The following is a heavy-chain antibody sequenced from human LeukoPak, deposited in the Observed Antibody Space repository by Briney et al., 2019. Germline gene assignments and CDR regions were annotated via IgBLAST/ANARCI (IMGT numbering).Heavy chain of an antibody. J-gene: IGHJ4*02. V-gene: IGHV3-48*03. D-gene: IGHD1-26*01. CDR2: ISSSGSTI. CDR1: GFTSSSYE. Sequence: SGGSLRLSCAASGFTSSSYEMNWVRQAPGKGLEWVSYISSSGSTIYYADSVKGRFTISRDNAKNTLYLQMNSLRAEDTAVYYCARGGFKWEPRRIRDYFDYWGQGTLVTVSS. CDR3: ARGGFKWEPRRIRDYFDY.